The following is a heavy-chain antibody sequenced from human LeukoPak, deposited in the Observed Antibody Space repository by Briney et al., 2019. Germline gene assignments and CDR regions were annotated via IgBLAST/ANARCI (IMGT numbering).Heavy chain of an antibody. V-gene: IGHV3-66*01. D-gene: IGHD5-24*01. CDR3: ASRDKGYYYGMDV. J-gene: IGHJ6*02. CDR1: GFTVSGNY. Sequence: GGSLRLPCAASGFTVSGNYMSWVRQAPGKGLEWVSLLYSGGSTYYADSVKGRFSISRDNSKNTLYLQMNSLRAEDTAVYYCASRDKGYYYGMDVWGQGTTVTVSS. CDR2: LYSGGST.